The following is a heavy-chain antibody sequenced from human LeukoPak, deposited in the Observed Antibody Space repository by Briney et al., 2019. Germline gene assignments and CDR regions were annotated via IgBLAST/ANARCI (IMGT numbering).Heavy chain of an antibody. V-gene: IGHV4-30-4*08. CDR2: IYYSGSI. Sequence: PSQTLSLTCTVSGGSISSGDSYWSWIRQPPGKGLEWIGYIYYSGSIYYNPSLNSRVTISVDTSKTQFSLKLSSVTAADTAVYYCARHPRRVLPRHYYLRWFDPWGQGTLVTVSS. CDR3: ARHPRRVLPRHYYLRWFDP. CDR1: GGSISSGDSY. J-gene: IGHJ5*02. D-gene: IGHD3/OR15-3a*01.